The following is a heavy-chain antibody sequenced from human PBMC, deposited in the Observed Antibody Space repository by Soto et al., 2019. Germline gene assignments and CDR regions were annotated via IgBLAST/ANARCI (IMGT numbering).Heavy chain of an antibody. V-gene: IGHV3-23*01. CDR2: ISGSGGST. D-gene: IGHD3-22*01. CDR3: AKDFYDSSGYYPYYFDY. CDR1: GFTFSSYA. J-gene: IGHJ4*02. Sequence: GGSLRLSCAASGFTFSSYAMSWVRQAPGKGLEWVSAISGSGGSTYYADSVKGRFTISRDNSKNTLYLQMNSLRAEDTAVYYCAKDFYDSSGYYPYYFDYWGQGTLVTVSS.